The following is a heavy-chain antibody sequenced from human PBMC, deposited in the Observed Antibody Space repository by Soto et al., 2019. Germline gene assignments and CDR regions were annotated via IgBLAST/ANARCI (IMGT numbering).Heavy chain of an antibody. V-gene: IGHV3-30*18. CDR2: ILHDGSNE. CDR3: AKSRDGYSFYFYYGMDV. D-gene: IGHD4-4*01. J-gene: IGHJ6*02. CDR1: GFNFSSYN. Sequence: GGSLRLSCAASGFNFSSYNMHWVRQAPGKGLEWVALILHDGSNEYYADSVKGRFTISRDNSKNTLYLQMKSLRAEDTAVYYCAKSRDGYSFYFYYGMDVWGQGTMVTVSS.